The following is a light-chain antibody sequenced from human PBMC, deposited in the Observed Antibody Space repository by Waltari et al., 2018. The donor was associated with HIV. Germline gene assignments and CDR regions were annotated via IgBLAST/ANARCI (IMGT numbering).Light chain of an antibody. V-gene: IGLV7-46*01. CDR2: DTS. CDR3: LLSYSGRRPWV. Sequence: QAVVTQEPSLTVSPGGTVTLTCGSSTGAVTSGHNPYWLQQKPGQAPRTLIYDTSNKHSWTPARFSGSLLGGKAALTLSGALPEDEADYYCLLSYSGRRPWVFGGGTKLTVL. CDR1: TGAVTSGHN. J-gene: IGLJ3*02.